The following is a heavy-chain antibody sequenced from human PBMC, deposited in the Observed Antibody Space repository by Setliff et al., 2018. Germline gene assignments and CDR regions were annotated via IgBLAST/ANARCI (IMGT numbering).Heavy chain of an antibody. V-gene: IGHV1-69*06. CDR1: GGTFSSYA. Sequence: SVKVSCKASGGTFSSYAISWVRQAPGQGLEWMGRIIPIFGTANYAQKFQGRVTITADTSISTAYMELSRLRSDDTAVYYCARSGWLREYYFDYWGQGTLVTVSS. D-gene: IGHD5-12*01. CDR3: ARSGWLREYYFDY. CDR2: IIPIFGTA. J-gene: IGHJ4*02.